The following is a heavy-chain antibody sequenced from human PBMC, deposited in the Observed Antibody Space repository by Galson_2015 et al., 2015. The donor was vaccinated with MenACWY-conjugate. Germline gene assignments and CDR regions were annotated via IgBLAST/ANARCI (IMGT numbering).Heavy chain of an antibody. Sequence: SLRLSCAASGFTFSTYWMHWVRQAPGKGLVWVSRINGDASTTDYANSVRGRFTISRDNTKNTLYLQMNSLRAEDTAVYYCARAVYGLPSGRRNNGMDDWGQGTTVTVSS. CDR1: GFTFSTYW. CDR2: INGDASTT. D-gene: IGHD1-26*01. CDR3: ARAVYGLPSGRRNNGMDD. J-gene: IGHJ6*02. V-gene: IGHV3-74*01.